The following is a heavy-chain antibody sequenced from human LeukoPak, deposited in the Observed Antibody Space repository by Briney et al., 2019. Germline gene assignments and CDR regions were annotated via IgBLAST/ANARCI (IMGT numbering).Heavy chain of an antibody. CDR3: ARGTLNIPGEHGAFDY. J-gene: IGHJ4*02. D-gene: IGHD1-14*01. Sequence: GGSLRLSCAASGFTFDDYGMSWVRQAPGKGLEWVSYISSSSSTIYYADSVRGRFTISRDNAKNSLYLQMNSLRAEDTAVYYCARGTLNIPGEHGAFDYWGQGTLVTVSS. V-gene: IGHV3-48*04. CDR2: ISSSSSTI. CDR1: GFTFDDYG.